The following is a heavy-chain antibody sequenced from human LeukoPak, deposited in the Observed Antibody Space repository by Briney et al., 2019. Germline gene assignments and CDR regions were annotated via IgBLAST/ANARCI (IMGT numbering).Heavy chain of an antibody. CDR3: ARVDSSSWDCNFDY. J-gene: IGHJ4*02. D-gene: IGHD6-13*01. CDR2: INPNSGGT. V-gene: IGHV1-2*02. Sequence: ASVKVSCKASGYTFTGYYMHWVRQAPGQGLEWMGWINPNSGGTNYAQKFQGRVTMTRDTSISTAYMELSRLRSDDTAVYYCARVDSSSWDCNFDYWGQGTLVTVSS. CDR1: GYTFTGYY.